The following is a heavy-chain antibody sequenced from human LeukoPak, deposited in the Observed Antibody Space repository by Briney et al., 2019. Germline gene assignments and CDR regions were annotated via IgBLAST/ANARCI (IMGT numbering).Heavy chain of an antibody. CDR1: GYTFTNYD. Sequence: ASVKVSCKASGYTFTNYDINWVRQATGQGLEWMGWMNPNSGNTGYAQKFQGRVTMTRNTSISTAYMELSSLRSEDTAVYYCAGSYGPYYYYYGMDVWGQGTTVTVSS. J-gene: IGHJ6*02. V-gene: IGHV1-8*01. CDR2: MNPNSGNT. D-gene: IGHD5-18*01. CDR3: AGSYGPYYYYYGMDV.